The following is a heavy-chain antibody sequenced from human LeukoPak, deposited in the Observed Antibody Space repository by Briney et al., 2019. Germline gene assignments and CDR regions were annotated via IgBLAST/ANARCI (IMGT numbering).Heavy chain of an antibody. CDR2: INTNTGNP. D-gene: IGHD6-19*01. J-gene: IGHJ6*02. V-gene: IGHV7-4-1*02. CDR1: GYTFTSYA. CDR3: ARAERRSGYSSGWYSLNYYYYGMDV. Sequence: ASVKVSCKASGYTFTSYAMNWVRQAPGQGLEWMGWINTNTGNPTYAQGFTGRFVFSLDTSVSTAYLQISSLKAEDTAVYYCARAERRSGYSSGWYSLNYYYYGMDVWGQGTTVTVSS.